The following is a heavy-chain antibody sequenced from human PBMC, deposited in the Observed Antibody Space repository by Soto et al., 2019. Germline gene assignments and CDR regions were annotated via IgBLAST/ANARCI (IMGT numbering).Heavy chain of an antibody. D-gene: IGHD2-2*01. Sequence: PWGSLRLSCAASGFTFSSYAMSWVRQAPGKGLQWVSAISGSVGSTYYADSVKGRFIISRDNSKNTLYLQMNSLRAEDTAVYYCAKAGVPYAGYFHYLGKGNMVTVSA. J-gene: IGHJ4*02. CDR2: ISGSVGST. CDR1: GFTFSSYA. CDR3: AKAGVPYAGYFHY. V-gene: IGHV3-23*01.